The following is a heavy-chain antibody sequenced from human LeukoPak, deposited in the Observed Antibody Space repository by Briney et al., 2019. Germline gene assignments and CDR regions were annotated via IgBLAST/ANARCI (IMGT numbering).Heavy chain of an antibody. Sequence: PSETLPLTCAVSGGSISSSNWWSWVRQPPGKGLEWIGEIYHSGSTNYNPSLKSRVTISVDKSKNQFSLKLNSVTAADTAVYYCARAGSSLNYYYYGMDVWGQGTTVTVSS. D-gene: IGHD6-6*01. V-gene: IGHV4-4*02. CDR3: ARAGSSLNYYYYGMDV. CDR2: IYHSGST. CDR1: GGSISSSNW. J-gene: IGHJ6*02.